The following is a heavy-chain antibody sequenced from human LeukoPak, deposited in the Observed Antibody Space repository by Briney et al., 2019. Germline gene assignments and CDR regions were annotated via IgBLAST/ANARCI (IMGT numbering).Heavy chain of an antibody. CDR3: VKIAPDLP. Sequence: PGGSLRLSCAASGFTFRSYAMSWVRQAPGKGLEWVSAISDNGGSIFYADSVKGRFTISRDNSKNSLYLQMNSLRADDTAVYYCVKIAPDLPWGQGTLVTVSS. J-gene: IGHJ5*02. CDR1: GFTFRSYA. V-gene: IGHV3-23*01. CDR2: ISDNGGSI. D-gene: IGHD2-21*01.